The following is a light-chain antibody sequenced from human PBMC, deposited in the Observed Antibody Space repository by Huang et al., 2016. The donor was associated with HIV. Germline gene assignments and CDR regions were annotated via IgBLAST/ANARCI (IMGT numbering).Light chain of an antibody. V-gene: IGKV3-11*01. Sequence: EIVLTQSPATLSLSPGKRATLSCRASQSLDNYLGWYQQKPGQPPRLLIYDTSTRAAGIPARFSGGGSGTDFTLTITSLEPEDFAVYYCHHRTGWPRPFGQGTKLEI. CDR1: QSLDNY. CDR2: DTS. CDR3: HHRTGWPRP. J-gene: IGKJ2*01.